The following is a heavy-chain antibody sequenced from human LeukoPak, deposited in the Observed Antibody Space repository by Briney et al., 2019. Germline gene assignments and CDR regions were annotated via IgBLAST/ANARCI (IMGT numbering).Heavy chain of an antibody. CDR2: IWYDGSNK. J-gene: IGHJ6*03. CDR1: GFTFSSYG. CDR3: ARGYCSSTSCLGMDV. V-gene: IGHV3-33*01. Sequence: PGRSLRLSCAASGFTFSSYGMHWVRQAPGKGLEWVAVIWYDGSNKYYADSVKGRFTISRDNSKNTLYLQMNSLRAEDTAAYYCARGYCSSTSCLGMDVWGKGTTVTVSS. D-gene: IGHD2-2*01.